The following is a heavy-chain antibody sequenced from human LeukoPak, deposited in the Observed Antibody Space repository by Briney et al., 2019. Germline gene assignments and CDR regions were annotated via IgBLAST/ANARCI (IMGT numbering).Heavy chain of an antibody. D-gene: IGHD2-8*01. CDR2: ISSSSSYI. J-gene: IGHJ1*01. CDR3: ARDSNPMLKYFQH. Sequence: PWGSLRLSCAASGFTFSSYSMNWVSQAPGKGLEWVSSISSSSSYIYYADSVKGRFTISRDNAKNSLYLQMNSLRAEDTAVYYCARDSNPMLKYFQHWGQGTLVTVSS. V-gene: IGHV3-21*01. CDR1: GFTFSSYS.